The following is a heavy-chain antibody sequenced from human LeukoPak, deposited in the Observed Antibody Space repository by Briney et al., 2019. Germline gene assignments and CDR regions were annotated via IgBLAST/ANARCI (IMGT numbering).Heavy chain of an antibody. V-gene: IGHV3-64*04. J-gene: IGHJ4*02. CDR1: GFTFSNYA. CDR2: ISNNGVST. D-gene: IGHD1-1*01. Sequence: GGSLRLSCSASGFTFSNYAMAWVRQAPGKGLEYVSAISNNGVSTYYADSVKGRFTISRDNSKSTLYLQMNSLRAEDTAVYYCAMNWNCDYWGQGTLVAVSS. CDR3: AMNWNCDY.